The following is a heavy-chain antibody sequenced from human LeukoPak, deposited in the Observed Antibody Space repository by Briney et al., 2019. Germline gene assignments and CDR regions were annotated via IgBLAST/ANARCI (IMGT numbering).Heavy chain of an antibody. CDR3: ARAEGYADDFDY. Sequence: QPGRSLRLSCAASGFTFSSYGMHWVRQAPGKGLEWVAVIWYDGSNKYYADSVKGRFTISRDNSKNTLYLQMNSLRAEDTAVYYCARAEGYADDFDYWGQGPLVTVSS. V-gene: IGHV3-33*01. J-gene: IGHJ4*02. CDR2: IWYDGSNK. D-gene: IGHD5-18*01. CDR1: GFTFSSYG.